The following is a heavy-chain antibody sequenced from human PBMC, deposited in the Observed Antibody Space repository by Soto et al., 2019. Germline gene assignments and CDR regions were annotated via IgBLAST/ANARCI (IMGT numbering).Heavy chain of an antibody. CDR2: IYHSGST. J-gene: IGHJ5*02. CDR1: GGSISSGGYS. Sequence: QLQLQESGSGLVKPSQTLSLTCAVSGGSISSGGYSWSWIRQPPGKGLAWIGYIYHSGSTYYNPSLKRRVTGSLDGSKNQFSLKLSSVTAAASAVYDCARGAHVRLDPWGQGPLVTVPS. D-gene: IGHD2-8*01. CDR3: ARGAHVRLDP. V-gene: IGHV4-30-2*01.